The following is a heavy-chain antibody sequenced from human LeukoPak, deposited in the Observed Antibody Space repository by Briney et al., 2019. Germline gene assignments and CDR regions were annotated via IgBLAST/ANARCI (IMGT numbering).Heavy chain of an antibody. CDR3: TPGNEEVVVPAAIRYNDY. J-gene: IGHJ4*02. CDR1: GFTFSNAW. Sequence: GGSLRLSCAASGFTFSNAWMSWVRQAPGKGLEWVGRIKSKTDGGTTDYAAPVKGRFTISRDDSKNTLYLQMNSLKTEDTAVYYCTPGNEEVVVPAAIRYNDYWGQGTLVTVSS. V-gene: IGHV3-15*01. D-gene: IGHD2-2*02. CDR2: IKSKTDGGTT.